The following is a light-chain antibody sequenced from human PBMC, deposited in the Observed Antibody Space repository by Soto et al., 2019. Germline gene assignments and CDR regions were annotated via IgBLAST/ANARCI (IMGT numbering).Light chain of an antibody. V-gene: IGKV3-15*01. Sequence: EIVMTQSPATLSVSPGERATLSCRASQNVNSDLAWYQQKPGQSPRLLIYGASARATGIPDRFSGSRSGTEFTLTISSLQSEDFAVYYCQQYSNWPPWTFGQGTKVEVK. CDR2: GAS. CDR3: QQYSNWPPWT. J-gene: IGKJ1*01. CDR1: QNVNSD.